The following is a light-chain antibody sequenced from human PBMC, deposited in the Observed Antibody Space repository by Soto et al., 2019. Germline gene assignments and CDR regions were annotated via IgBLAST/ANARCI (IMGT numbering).Light chain of an antibody. J-gene: IGLJ2*01. CDR2: YDD. Sequence: QSVLTQPPSVSEAPRQRVTISCSGSSSNIGNNAVNWYRQFPGKAPKLLIYYDDLLPSGVSDRFSGSKSGTSASLAISGLQSEDEADYFCSAWDDSLNGLVFGGGTKLTVL. CDR3: SAWDDSLNGLV. CDR1: SSNIGNNA. V-gene: IGLV1-36*01.